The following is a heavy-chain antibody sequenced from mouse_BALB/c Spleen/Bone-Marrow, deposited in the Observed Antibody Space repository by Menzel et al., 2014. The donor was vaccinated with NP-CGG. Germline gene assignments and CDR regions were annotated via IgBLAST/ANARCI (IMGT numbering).Heavy chain of an antibody. CDR1: IFNIKDTY. CDR2: IDPANGNT. CDR3: ARWEYYAMDY. V-gene: IGHV14-3*02. J-gene: IGHJ4*01. D-gene: IGHD4-1*01. Sequence: VQLQQSGAELVKPGASVKLSCTASIFNIKDTYMHWVKQRPEQGLEWIGRIDPANGNTKYDPKFQGKATITADTSSNTAYLQLSSLTSEDTAVYYCARWEYYAMDYWGQGTSVTVSS.